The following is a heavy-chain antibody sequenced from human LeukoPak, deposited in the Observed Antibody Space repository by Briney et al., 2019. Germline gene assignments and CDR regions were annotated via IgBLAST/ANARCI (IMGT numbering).Heavy chain of an antibody. CDR3: ARDVGLRLRAGGDAFDI. V-gene: IGHV3-66*02. Sequence: GGSLRLSCAASGFTVSSNYMSKVRQAPGKGLEWVSVIYSGGSTYYADSVKGRFTISRDNSKNTLYLQMNSLRAEDTAVYYCARDVGLRLRAGGDAFDIWGQGTMVTVSS. CDR2: IYSGGST. J-gene: IGHJ3*02. CDR1: GFTVSSNY. D-gene: IGHD4-17*01.